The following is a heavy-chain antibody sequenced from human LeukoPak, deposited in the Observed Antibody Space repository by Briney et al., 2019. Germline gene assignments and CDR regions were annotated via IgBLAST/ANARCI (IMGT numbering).Heavy chain of an antibody. J-gene: IGHJ4*02. V-gene: IGHV3-11*01. CDR3: ASSLSGSDYYDSSGCWENDY. CDR2: ISSSGSTI. CDR1: GFTFSDYY. D-gene: IGHD3-22*01. Sequence: GGSLRLSCAASGFTFSDYYMSWIRQAPGKGLEWVSYISSSGSTIYYADSVKGRFTISRDNAKNSLYLQMNSLRAEDAAVYYCASSLSGSDYYDSSGCWENDYWGQGTLVTVSS.